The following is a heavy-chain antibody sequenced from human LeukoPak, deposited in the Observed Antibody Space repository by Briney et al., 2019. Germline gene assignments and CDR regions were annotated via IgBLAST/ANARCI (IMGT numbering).Heavy chain of an antibody. CDR1: GFTFNHFG. D-gene: IGHD4-11*01. CDR2: IWSDGSNK. Sequence: GRSLRLSCAASGFTFNHFGMHWVRQAPGKGLEWVAVIWSDGSNKFYADSVRGRFTISRDDSRKTVYLQMDRVTAEDTAIYYCAKDAQRGFDYSNSLEYWGQGALVTVSS. V-gene: IGHV3-33*06. J-gene: IGHJ4*02. CDR3: AKDAQRGFDYSNSLEY.